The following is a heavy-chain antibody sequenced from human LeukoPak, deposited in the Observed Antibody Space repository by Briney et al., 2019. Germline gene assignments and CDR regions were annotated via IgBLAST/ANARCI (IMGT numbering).Heavy chain of an antibody. Sequence: SETLSLTCTVYGGSISSYYWSWIRQPPGKGLEWIGYIYYSGSTNYNPSLKSRVTISVDKSKNQFSLKLSSVTAADTAVYYCASRERYYFDYWGQGTLVTVSS. J-gene: IGHJ4*02. CDR2: IYYSGST. V-gene: IGHV4-59*12. CDR1: GGSISSYY. CDR3: ASRERYYFDY.